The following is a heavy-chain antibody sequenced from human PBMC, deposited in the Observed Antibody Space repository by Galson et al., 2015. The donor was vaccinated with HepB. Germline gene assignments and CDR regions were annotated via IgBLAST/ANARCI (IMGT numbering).Heavy chain of an antibody. D-gene: IGHD4-17*01. CDR3: AKDLSYGDYFSMDV. J-gene: IGHJ6*02. CDR1: GFTFSSYG. V-gene: IGHV3-33*06. Sequence: SLRLSCAASGFTFSSYGMHWVRQAPGKGLEWVAVIWYDGSNKYYADSVKGRFTISRDNSKNTLYLQMNSLRAEDTAVYYCAKDLSYGDYFSMDVWGQGTTVTVSS. CDR2: IWYDGSNK.